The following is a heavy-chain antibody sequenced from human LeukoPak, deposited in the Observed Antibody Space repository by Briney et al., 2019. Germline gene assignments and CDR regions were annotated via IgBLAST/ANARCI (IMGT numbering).Heavy chain of an antibody. CDR3: AREPRDTGAYFDY. V-gene: IGHV1-2*02. CDR2: INPNSGGT. Sequence: ASVKVSCKASGYTFTGYYMHWVRQAPGQGLEWMGWINPNSGGTNYAQKFQGRVTMTRDTSISTAYMELSSLRSEDTAVYYCAREPRDTGAYFDYWGQGTLVTVSS. D-gene: IGHD5-18*01. CDR1: GYTFTGYY. J-gene: IGHJ4*02.